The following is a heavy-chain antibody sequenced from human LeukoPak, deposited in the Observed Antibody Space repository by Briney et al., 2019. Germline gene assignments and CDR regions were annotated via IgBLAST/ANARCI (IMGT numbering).Heavy chain of an antibody. CDR3: ARDEYYYGSGSYF. D-gene: IGHD3-10*01. CDR1: GFIFSTYE. V-gene: IGHV3-48*03. J-gene: IGHJ4*02. Sequence: GGSLRLSCAASGFIFSTYEMNWVRQAPGKGLEWLSYISYSGRTIYYADSVKGRFTISRDNAKNSLYLQMNSLRAEDTAVYYCARDEYYYGSGSYFWGQGTLVTVSS. CDR2: ISYSGRTI.